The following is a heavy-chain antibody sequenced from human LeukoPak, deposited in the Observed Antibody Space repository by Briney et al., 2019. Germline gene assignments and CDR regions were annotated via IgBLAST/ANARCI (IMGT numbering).Heavy chain of an antibody. CDR1: GWTFDDYA. CDR2: ISWNRGSI. V-gene: IGHV3-9*01. J-gene: IGHJ4*02. Sequence: PWGSLRPSCAASGWTFDDYAMHWVRQAPGKGLEWVSGISWNRGSIGYADSVRGRFTISRDNAKMSLYLQMNSLRAEDTALYYCAKGYCSSISCHADYWGQGTLVTASS. CDR3: AKGYCSSISCHADY. D-gene: IGHD2-2*01.